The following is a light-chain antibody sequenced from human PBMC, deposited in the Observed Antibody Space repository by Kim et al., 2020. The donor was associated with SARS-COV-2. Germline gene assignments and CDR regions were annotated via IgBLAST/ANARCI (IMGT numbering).Light chain of an antibody. CDR2: TAS. V-gene: IGKV3-20*01. CDR3: QQYCSSPRT. CDR1: QSVRSNF. J-gene: IGKJ1*01. Sequence: SPGERATLSCRASQSVRSNFLAWYQKKPGQAPRLLIYTASNRATGIPDKFSGSGSGTDFTLTISRLEPEDFAVYYCQQYCSSPRTFGQGTKVDIK.